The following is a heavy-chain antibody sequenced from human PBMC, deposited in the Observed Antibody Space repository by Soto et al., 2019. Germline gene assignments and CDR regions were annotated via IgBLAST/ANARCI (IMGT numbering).Heavy chain of an antibody. CDR1: GYTFTSYG. CDR3: ARDYSAYPYY. V-gene: IGHV1-18*01. J-gene: IGHJ4*02. D-gene: IGHD6-25*01. Sequence: QVQLVQSGAEVKKPGASVKVSCKASGYTFTSYGISWVRQAPGQGLEWMGWISAYNGNTNHAPKLQGRVTMTTDRATRSAYMELRSVRSDDTAVYYCARDYSAYPYYWGQGTLVTVSS. CDR2: ISAYNGNT.